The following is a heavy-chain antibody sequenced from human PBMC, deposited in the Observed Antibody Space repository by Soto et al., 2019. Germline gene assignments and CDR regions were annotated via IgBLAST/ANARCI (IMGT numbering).Heavy chain of an antibody. D-gene: IGHD3-22*01. J-gene: IGHJ4*02. Sequence: GGSLILSCAASGFTFSSYSMSWVRQAPGKGLEWVSAISGSGGRTYYADSVKGRFTISRDNSKNTLYLQINSLRAEDTAVYYCAKERVSSGYFDYWGQGTLVTVSS. V-gene: IGHV3-23*01. CDR3: AKERVSSGYFDY. CDR1: GFTFSSYS. CDR2: ISGSGGRT.